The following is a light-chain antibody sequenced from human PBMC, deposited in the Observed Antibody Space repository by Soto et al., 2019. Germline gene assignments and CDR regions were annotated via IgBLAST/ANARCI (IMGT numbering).Light chain of an antibody. CDR1: EGIRND. V-gene: IGKV1-17*01. J-gene: IGKJ5*01. Sequence: DIQMTQSPSSLSAAVLDRVTITWRASEGIRNDLGWYQQKPGKAPKRLIFAAPSLQSGVPSRFSGSGSGTDFTLTISSLQPEDFATYYCLQYKNSPITFGQGTRLEIK. CDR2: AAP. CDR3: LQYKNSPIT.